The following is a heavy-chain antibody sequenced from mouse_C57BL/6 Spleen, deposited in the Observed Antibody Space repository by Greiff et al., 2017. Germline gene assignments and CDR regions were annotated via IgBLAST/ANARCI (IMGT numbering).Heavy chain of an antibody. V-gene: IGHV1-63*01. CDR2: IYPGGGYT. CDR3: ARCDGSSYVWYFDV. CDR1: GYTFTNYW. D-gene: IGHD1-1*01. J-gene: IGHJ1*03. Sequence: VQRVESGAELVRPGTSVKMSCKASGYTFTNYWIGWAKQRPGHGLEWIGDIYPGGGYTNYNEKFKGKATLTADKSSSTAYMQFSSLTSEDSAIYYCARCDGSSYVWYFDVWGTGTTVTVSS.